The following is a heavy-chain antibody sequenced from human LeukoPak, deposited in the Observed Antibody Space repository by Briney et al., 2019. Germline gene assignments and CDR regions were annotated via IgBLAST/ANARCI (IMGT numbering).Heavy chain of an antibody. CDR1: GGSISSYY. CDR3: ARDLGPKNGVSNNWFDP. CDR2: IYTSGST. Sequence: SETLSLTCTVSGGSISSYYWSWIRQPAGKGLEWIGRIYTSGSTNYNPSLKSRVTISVDKSKNQFSLKLSSVTAADTAVYYCARDLGPKNGVSNNWFDPWGQGTLVTVSS. V-gene: IGHV4-4*07. J-gene: IGHJ5*02. D-gene: IGHD2-8*01.